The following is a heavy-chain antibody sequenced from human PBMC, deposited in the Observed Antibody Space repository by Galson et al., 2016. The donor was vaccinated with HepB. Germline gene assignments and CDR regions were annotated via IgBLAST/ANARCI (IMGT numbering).Heavy chain of an antibody. Sequence: SLRLSCAASEFTFSSYAMHWVRQAPGKGLEWVAVTSYDGSNKYYADSLKGRFTISRDSSKNTLYLQMNSLRAEDTAVYYCARGTNYYGSGNYFDYWGQGTLVTVSS. CDR2: TSYDGSNK. D-gene: IGHD3-10*01. J-gene: IGHJ4*02. CDR1: EFTFSSYA. V-gene: IGHV3-30-3*01. CDR3: ARGTNYYGSGNYFDY.